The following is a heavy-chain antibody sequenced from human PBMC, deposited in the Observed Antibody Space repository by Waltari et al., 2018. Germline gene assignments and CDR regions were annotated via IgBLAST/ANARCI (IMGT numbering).Heavy chain of an antibody. J-gene: IGHJ4*02. CDR3: AKAAYSVPFYFDY. V-gene: IGHV3-23*01. CDR2: IVNSGGIT. CDR1: GFPFRHYA. D-gene: IGHD1-26*01. Sequence: EVQLLESGGGLVQPWGSLRLSCAASGFPFRHYAMTWVRQAPGKGLEWVSCIVNSGGITYYADSVKGRFTISRDNSEDTLYLQMNSLRADDTAVYFCAKAAYSVPFYFDYWGQGIPVTVSS.